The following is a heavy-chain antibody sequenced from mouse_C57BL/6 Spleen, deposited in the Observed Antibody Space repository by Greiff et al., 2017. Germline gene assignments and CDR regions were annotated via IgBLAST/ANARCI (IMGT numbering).Heavy chain of an antibody. D-gene: IGHD2-5*01. CDR3: ARRAGSNYGGNYAMDY. Sequence: QVTLKVSGPGILQSSQTLSLTCSFSGFSLSTSGMGVSWIRQPSGKGLEWLAHIYWDDDKHYNPSLKSRLTIAKDTSRNQVFLKITSLDTADTATYYCARRAGSNYGGNYAMDYWGQGTSVTVSS. CDR1: GFSLSTSGMG. J-gene: IGHJ4*01. V-gene: IGHV8-12*01. CDR2: IYWDDDK.